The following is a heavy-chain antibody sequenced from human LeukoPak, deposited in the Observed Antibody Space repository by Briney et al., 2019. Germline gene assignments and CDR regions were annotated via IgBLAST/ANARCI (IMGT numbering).Heavy chain of an antibody. CDR1: GYTFTGYY. D-gene: IGHD6-19*01. J-gene: IGHJ4*02. V-gene: IGHV1-2*06. Sequence: GASVKVSCKASGYTFTGYYMHWVRQAPGQGLEWMGRINPNSGGTNYAQKFQGRVTMTRDTSISTVYMELSSLRSEDTAVYYCARGGLRSSGWYGDYWGQGTLVTVSS. CDR2: INPNSGGT. CDR3: ARGGLRSSGWYGDY.